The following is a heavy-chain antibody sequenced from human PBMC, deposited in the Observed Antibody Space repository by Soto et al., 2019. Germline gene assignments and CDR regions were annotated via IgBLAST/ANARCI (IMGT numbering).Heavy chain of an antibody. D-gene: IGHD3-22*01. CDR2: ISWNSGSI. V-gene: IGHV3-9*01. Sequence: EVQLVESGGGLVQPGRSARLSCAASGFTFDDYAMHWVRQAPGKGLEWVSCISWNSGSIGYADSVKGRFTISRDNAKSSLYLQMNSLRAEDTALYYCAKDWDYDSSGDFDYWGQGTLVTVSS. CDR1: GFTFDDYA. CDR3: AKDWDYDSSGDFDY. J-gene: IGHJ4*02.